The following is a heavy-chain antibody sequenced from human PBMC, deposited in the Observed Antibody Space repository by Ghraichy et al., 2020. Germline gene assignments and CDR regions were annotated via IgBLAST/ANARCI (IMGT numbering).Heavy chain of an antibody. J-gene: IGHJ4*02. D-gene: IGHD3-22*01. V-gene: IGHV3-9*01. CDR1: GFTFDDYV. Sequence: SCAASGFTFDDYVMHWVRQAPGKGLEWVSGISWNSGSIGYADSVKGRFTISRDNAKNSLYLQMNSLRAEDTALYYCAKGYDSSGYAGYFDYWGQGTLVTVSS. CDR2: ISWNSGSI. CDR3: AKGYDSSGYAGYFDY.